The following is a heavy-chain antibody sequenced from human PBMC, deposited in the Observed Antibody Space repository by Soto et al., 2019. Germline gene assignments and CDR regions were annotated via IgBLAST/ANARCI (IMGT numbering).Heavy chain of an antibody. CDR1: GFTFSSYE. CDR2: ISSSGGSI. CDR3: ARAPFLTGYLDY. J-gene: IGHJ4*02. Sequence: HPGGSLRLSCAASGFTFSSYEMNWVRQAPGKGLEWVSYISSSGGSIYYADSVKGRFTISRDNAKRSLYLEINSLRAEDTAVYYCARAPFLTGYLDYWGQGTLVTVSS. V-gene: IGHV3-48*03. D-gene: IGHD3-9*01.